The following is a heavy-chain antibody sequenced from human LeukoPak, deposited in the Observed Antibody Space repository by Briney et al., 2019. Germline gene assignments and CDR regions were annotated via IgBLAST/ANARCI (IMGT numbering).Heavy chain of an antibody. CDR1: GGSISSYY. Sequence: PSETLSLTCTVSGGSISSYYWGWIRQPPGKGLEWIGSIYYSGSTNYNPSLKSRVTISVDTSKNQFSLKLSSVTAADTAVYYCARESYGDYRRSWFDPWGQGTLVTVSS. D-gene: IGHD4-17*01. CDR3: ARESYGDYRRSWFDP. J-gene: IGHJ5*02. CDR2: IYYSGST. V-gene: IGHV4-39*07.